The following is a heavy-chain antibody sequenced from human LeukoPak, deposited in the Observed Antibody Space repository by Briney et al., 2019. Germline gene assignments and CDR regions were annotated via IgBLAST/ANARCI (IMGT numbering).Heavy chain of an antibody. J-gene: IGHJ6*03. CDR3: ARGTYDSSGYPYYYYYYYMDV. CDR2: INPNSGGT. V-gene: IGHV1-2*02. CDR1: GGTFSSYA. Sequence: GASVKVSCKASGGTFSSYAISWVRQAPGQGLEWMGWINPNSGGTNYAQKFQGRVTMTRDTSISTAYMELSRLRSDDTAVYYCARGTYDSSGYPYYYYYYYMDVWGKGTTVTISS. D-gene: IGHD3-22*01.